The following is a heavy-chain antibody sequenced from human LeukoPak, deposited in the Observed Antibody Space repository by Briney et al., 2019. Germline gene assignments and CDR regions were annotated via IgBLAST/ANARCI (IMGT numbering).Heavy chain of an antibody. CDR1: GYTFTSYD. CDR3: ATAQRCSGGTCYAWTDAFHV. Sequence: ASVKVSCKASGYTFTSYDINWVRQATGQGLEWMGWMNPNSGNTGYAQKFQGRVTMTRNTSISTAYMELSSLRSEDTAVYYCATAQRCSGGTCYAWTDAFHVWGQGTMVIVSS. D-gene: IGHD2-15*01. J-gene: IGHJ3*01. CDR2: MNPNSGNT. V-gene: IGHV1-8*01.